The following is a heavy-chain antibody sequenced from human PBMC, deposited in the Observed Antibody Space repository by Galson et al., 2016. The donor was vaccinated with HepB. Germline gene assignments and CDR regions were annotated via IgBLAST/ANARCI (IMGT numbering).Heavy chain of an antibody. CDR3: ASDRYSGKYDY. CDR2: IQKDGSVK. CDR1: GFTLSSYW. D-gene: IGHD1-26*01. V-gene: IGHV3-7*01. J-gene: IGHJ4*02. Sequence: SLRLSCAASGFTLSSYWMSWVRQAPGKGLEWVANIQKDGSVKNYVDSVKGRFTISRDNAYNSLYLQMNSLRAEDTAVYYCASDRYSGKYDYWGQGTLVTVSS.